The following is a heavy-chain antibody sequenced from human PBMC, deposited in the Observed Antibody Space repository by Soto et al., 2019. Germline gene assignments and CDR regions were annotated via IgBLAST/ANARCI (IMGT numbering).Heavy chain of an antibody. CDR2: IYSGGAT. Sequence: GXSQRLSCAASGFTITSNYMSWVRQAPGKGLEWVSVIYSGGATYYADSVKGRFTISRDNSKNTLFLQVNSLRAEDTAVYYCARLGDYVYWGQGTLVTVSS. D-gene: IGHD4-17*01. J-gene: IGHJ4*02. CDR1: GFTITSNY. CDR3: ARLGDYVY. V-gene: IGHV3-53*01.